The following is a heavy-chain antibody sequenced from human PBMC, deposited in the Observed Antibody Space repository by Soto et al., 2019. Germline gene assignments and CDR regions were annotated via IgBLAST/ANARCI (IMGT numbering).Heavy chain of an antibody. CDR1: GGSISSSDYW. CDR3: ARQIGRGSWSLDH. V-gene: IGHV4-39*01. J-gene: IGHJ4*02. Sequence: SETLSLTCPVSGGSISSSDYWWGWIRQPPGKGLEWIGSIYYTGSTYYNPSLKSRVIISVDTSKNQFSLRLSSVTAADTAVYYCARQIGRGSWSLDHWGQGTLVTISS. D-gene: IGHD6-13*01. CDR2: IYYTGST.